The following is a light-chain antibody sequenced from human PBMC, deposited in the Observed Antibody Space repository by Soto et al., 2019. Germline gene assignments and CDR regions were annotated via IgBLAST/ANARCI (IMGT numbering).Light chain of an antibody. CDR2: GVI. Sequence: QSALTQPASVSGSPGQSVTISCTGTSSDVGSYGLVSWYQQFPGKAPRLLIYGVINRPSGVSSRFSGSKSGNTASLTISGLQAEDEAHYYCCSYGGSLNVVFGGGTKLTVL. CDR1: SSDVGSYGL. CDR3: CSYGGSLNVV. V-gene: IGLV2-23*02. J-gene: IGLJ2*01.